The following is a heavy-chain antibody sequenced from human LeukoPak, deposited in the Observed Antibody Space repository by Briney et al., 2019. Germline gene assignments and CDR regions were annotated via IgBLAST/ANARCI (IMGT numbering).Heavy chain of an antibody. D-gene: IGHD2-21*02. CDR1: GFSFRSYW. J-gene: IGHJ4*02. Sequence: GGSLRLSCAASGFSFRSYWMSWVRQAPGKGLEWVANIKEGGSEKDYVDSVKGRFTISRDNAKNSLYLQMNSLRAEDTAVYYCARRAYCGGDCFSFDYWGQGTLVTVSS. CDR3: ARRAYCGGDCFSFDY. CDR2: IKEGGSEK. V-gene: IGHV3-7*01.